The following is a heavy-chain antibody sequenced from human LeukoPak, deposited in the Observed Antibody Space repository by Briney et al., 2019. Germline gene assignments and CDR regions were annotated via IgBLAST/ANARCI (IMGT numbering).Heavy chain of an antibody. CDR1: GFTFSSFD. J-gene: IGHJ5*02. Sequence: GGSLRLSCAASGFTFSSFDMHWVRQSTGKGLEWVSTIGAAGDTYYAGSVKGRFTISRDNAKNSLYLQMDSVRAGDTAIYYCAGGAHNWFDPWGQGTPVTVSS. CDR3: AGGAHNWFDP. CDR2: IGAAGDT. V-gene: IGHV3-13*04.